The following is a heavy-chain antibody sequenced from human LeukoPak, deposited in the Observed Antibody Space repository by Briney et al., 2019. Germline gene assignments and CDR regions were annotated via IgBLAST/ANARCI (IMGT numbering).Heavy chain of an antibody. CDR1: GGSISSYY. V-gene: IGHV4-59*12. Sequence: NPSETLSLTCTVSGGSISSYYWSWIRQPPGKGLEWIGYIYYSGSTNYNPSLKSRVTISVDTSKNQFSLKLSSVTAADTAVYYCARDLRWFDPWGQGTLVTVSS. CDR2: IYYSGST. J-gene: IGHJ5*02. CDR3: ARDLRWFDP.